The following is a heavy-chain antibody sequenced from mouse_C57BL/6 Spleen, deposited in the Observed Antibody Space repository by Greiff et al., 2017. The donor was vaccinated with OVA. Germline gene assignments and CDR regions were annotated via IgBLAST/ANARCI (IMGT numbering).Heavy chain of an antibody. CDR2: IDPSDSYT. J-gene: IGHJ1*03. Sequence: QVQLQQSGAELVMPGASVKLSCKASGYTFTSYWMHWVKQRPGQGLEWIGEIDPSDSYTNYNQKFKGKSTLTVDKSSSTAYMQLSSLTSEDSAVYYCARMDTTVPDVWGTGTTVTVSS. D-gene: IGHD1-1*01. CDR1: GYTFTSYW. CDR3: ARMDTTVPDV. V-gene: IGHV1-69*01.